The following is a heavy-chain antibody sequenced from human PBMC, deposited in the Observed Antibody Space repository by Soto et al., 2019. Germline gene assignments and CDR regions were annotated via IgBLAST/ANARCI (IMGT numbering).Heavy chain of an antibody. D-gene: IGHD4-17*01. CDR1: GFTLSSYW. CDR2: IKQDGSEK. Sequence: EVQLVESGGGLVQPGGSLRLSCAASGFTLSSYWMSWVRQAPGKGLEWVANIKQDGSEKYYVDSVKGRFTISRDNAKNSLYLQMNSLRAEDTAVYYCARGRYGDHDYWGQGTLVTVSS. V-gene: IGHV3-7*04. CDR3: ARGRYGDHDY. J-gene: IGHJ4*02.